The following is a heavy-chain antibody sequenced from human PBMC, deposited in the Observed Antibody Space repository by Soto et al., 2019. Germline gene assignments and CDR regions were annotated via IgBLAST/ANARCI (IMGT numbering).Heavy chain of an antibody. V-gene: IGHV1-2*02. CDR3: AREVYDFWSGYYEDYYYYGMDV. CDR1: GYTFTGYY. J-gene: IGHJ6*02. D-gene: IGHD3-3*01. CDR2: INPNSGGT. Sequence: ASVKVSCKASGYTFTGYYMHWVRQAPGQGLEWMGWINPNSGGTNYAQKFQGRVTMTRDTSNSTAYMELSRLRSDDTAVYYCAREVYDFWSGYYEDYYYYGMDVWGQGTTVTVSS.